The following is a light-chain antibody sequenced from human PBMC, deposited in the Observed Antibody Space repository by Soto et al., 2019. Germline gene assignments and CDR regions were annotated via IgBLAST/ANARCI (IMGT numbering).Light chain of an antibody. Sequence: IVMTQSPVTLSVSPGERATLSCRASQSVSSNLAWYQQKPGQAPSLLIYGASNRATGIPARFSGSGSGTDFTLTISSLEPEDFAVYYCQQRSNWPPITFGQGTRLEIK. CDR2: GAS. CDR1: QSVSSN. CDR3: QQRSNWPPIT. J-gene: IGKJ5*01. V-gene: IGKV3-11*01.